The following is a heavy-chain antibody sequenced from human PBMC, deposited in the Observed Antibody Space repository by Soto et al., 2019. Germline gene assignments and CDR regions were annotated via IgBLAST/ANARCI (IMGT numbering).Heavy chain of an antibody. CDR1: GFSFSSSG. J-gene: IGHJ4*02. CDR3: AKDLTGPYDY. D-gene: IGHD3-9*01. CDR2: IFYDGSKI. V-gene: IGHV3-30*18. Sequence: QVQLVESGGGVVQPGRSLRLSCAASGFSFSSSGMHWVRQAPGKGLEWVADIFYDGSKIHYADSVKGRFTISRDNSKNTVQLQMNSLRPEDTAVYYCAKDLTGPYDYWGQGTLVTVSS.